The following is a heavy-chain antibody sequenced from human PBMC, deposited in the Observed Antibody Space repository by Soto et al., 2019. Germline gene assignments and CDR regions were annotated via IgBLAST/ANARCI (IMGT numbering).Heavy chain of an antibody. CDR2: IYYSGST. V-gene: IGHV4-31*03. D-gene: IGHD3-3*01. Sequence: SETLSLTCTVSGGCISSGGYYWSWIRQHPGKGLEWIGYIYYSGSTYYNPSLKSRVTISVDTSKNQFSLKLSSVTAADTAVYYCARLASETYYDFWSGFYTWYDPWGQGTLVTVSS. CDR1: GGCISSGGYY. CDR3: ARLASETYYDFWSGFYTWYDP. J-gene: IGHJ5*02.